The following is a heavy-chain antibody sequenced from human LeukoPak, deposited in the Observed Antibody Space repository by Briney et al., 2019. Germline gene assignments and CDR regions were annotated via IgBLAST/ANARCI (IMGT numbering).Heavy chain of an antibody. Sequence: GGSLRLSCAASGFTFSSYAMSWVRQAPGKGPEWVSAISGSGGSTYYADSVKGRFTISRDNSKNTLYLQVNSLRAEDTAVYYCAKEGLGSSWYPNYFDYWGQGTLVTVSS. CDR2: ISGSGGST. CDR3: AKEGLGSSWYPNYFDY. J-gene: IGHJ4*02. CDR1: GFTFSSYA. V-gene: IGHV3-23*01. D-gene: IGHD6-13*01.